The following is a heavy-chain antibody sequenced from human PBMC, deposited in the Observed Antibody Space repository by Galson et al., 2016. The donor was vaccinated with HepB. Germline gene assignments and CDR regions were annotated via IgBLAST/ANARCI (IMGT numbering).Heavy chain of an antibody. J-gene: IGHJ4*02. CDR3: AKGFDSRRDGWYNY. V-gene: IGHV3-7*05. Sequence: SLRLSCAGSGFTFSSSYMDWVRQAPGEGLEWVAKIKEDGSDKFYVDSVKGRFTISRDNAKNSLYLQMNSLRAEDTALYYCAKGFDSRRDGWYNYWGQGTLVTVSS. CDR1: GFTFSSSY. CDR2: IKEDGSDK. D-gene: IGHD6-19*01.